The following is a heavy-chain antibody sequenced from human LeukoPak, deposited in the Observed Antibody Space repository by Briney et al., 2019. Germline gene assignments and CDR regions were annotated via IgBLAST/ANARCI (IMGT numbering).Heavy chain of an antibody. CDR3: TRGGDYYDSRANDY. J-gene: IGHJ4*02. CDR2: IKQDGSEK. Sequence: PGGSLRLSCAASGFTFSSYWMTWVRQAPGKGLEWVANIKQDGSEKYYVESVKGRFTISRDNAKNSLNLQMNSLKTEDTAVYYCTRGGDYYDSRANDYWGQGTLVTVSS. D-gene: IGHD3-22*01. V-gene: IGHV3-7*04. CDR1: GFTFSSYW.